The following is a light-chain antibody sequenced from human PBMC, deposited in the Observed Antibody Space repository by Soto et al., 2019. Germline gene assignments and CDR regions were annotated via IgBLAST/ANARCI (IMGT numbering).Light chain of an antibody. CDR3: QQYGSSPSVT. CDR2: AAS. V-gene: IGKV3-20*01. J-gene: IGKJ5*01. Sequence: ETVLTQSPGTLSLSPGERATLSCRASQTVSRSYLAWYQQKPGQAPRLLIYAASNRATGIPGRFSGSGSGTDFTLTISRLEPEDFAVYYCQQYGSSPSVTFGQGTRLEIK. CDR1: QTVSRSY.